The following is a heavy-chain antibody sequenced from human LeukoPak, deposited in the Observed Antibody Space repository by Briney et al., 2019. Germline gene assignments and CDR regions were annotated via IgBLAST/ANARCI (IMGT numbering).Heavy chain of an antibody. CDR2: TYYRSKWYN. CDR3: ARVWAYHHYGMDV. V-gene: IGHV6-1*01. CDR1: GDSFSSNNAA. J-gene: IGHJ6*02. Sequence: SQTLSLTRAIFGDSFSSNNAAWNWIRQSPSRGLEWLGRTYYRSKWYNEYAVSVQSRIIINPDTSKNQFSLQLNSVTPEDTAVYYCARVWAYHHYGMDVWGQGTTVTVSS. D-gene: IGHD3-16*01.